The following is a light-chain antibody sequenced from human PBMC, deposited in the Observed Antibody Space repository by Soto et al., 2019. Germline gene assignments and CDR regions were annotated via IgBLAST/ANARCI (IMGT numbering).Light chain of an antibody. V-gene: IGKV4-1*01. CDR2: WAS. CDR3: QQYYSTPPT. CDR1: QSVLYSSHNKNY. Sequence: DIVMTQSPDSLAVSLGERATINCKSSQSVLYSSHNKNYLAWYQQKPGQPPKLLIYWASTRESGIPDRFSGSGTGKDLTLTISSLQAEDVAVYYCQQYYSTPPTFGQGTKQQIK. J-gene: IGKJ2*01.